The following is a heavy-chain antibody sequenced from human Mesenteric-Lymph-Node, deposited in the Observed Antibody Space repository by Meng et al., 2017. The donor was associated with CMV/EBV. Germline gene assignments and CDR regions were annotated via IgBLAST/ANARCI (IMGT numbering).Heavy chain of an antibody. CDR3: ALMIAAATNWFDP. Sequence: VSGGSISSGEYYWTWIRQPPGKGLEWIGYIYYSGSTYYNPSLKSRVTISIDTSKNQFSLRLSSVIAADTAVYYCALMIAAATNWFDPWGQGTLVTVSS. J-gene: IGHJ5*02. CDR1: GGSISSGEYY. D-gene: IGHD6-25*01. CDR2: IYYSGST. V-gene: IGHV4-30-4*08.